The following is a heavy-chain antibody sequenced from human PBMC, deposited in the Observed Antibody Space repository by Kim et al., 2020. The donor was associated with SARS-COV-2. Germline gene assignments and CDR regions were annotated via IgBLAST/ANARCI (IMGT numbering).Heavy chain of an antibody. CDR1: GGSISSYY. V-gene: IGHV4-59*13. CDR3: ARGITIFGVVPERYHWLDP. J-gene: IGHJ5*02. Sequence: SETLSLTCTVSGGSISSYYWSWIRQPPGKGLEWIGYIYYSGSTNYNPSLKSRVTISVDTSKNQFSLKLSSVTAADTAVYYCARGITIFGVVPERYHWLDP. CDR2: IYYSGST. D-gene: IGHD3-3*01.